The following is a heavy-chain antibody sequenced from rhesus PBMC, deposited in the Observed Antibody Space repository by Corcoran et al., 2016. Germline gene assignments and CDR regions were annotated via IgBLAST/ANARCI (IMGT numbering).Heavy chain of an antibody. CDR1: GGSISDDYY. Sequence: QVQLQESGPGLVKPSETLSLTCAGSGGSISDDYYWSWIRQPPGKGLEWMGDICGSGGGTNDNPSPQNRVTISIDTSKNQFSLKLSSVTAADTAVYYCARAGQWVQGFDYWGQGVLVTVSS. J-gene: IGHJ4*01. CDR3: ARAGQWVQGFDY. CDR2: ICGSGGGT. V-gene: IGHV4-106*01. D-gene: IGHD5-24*01.